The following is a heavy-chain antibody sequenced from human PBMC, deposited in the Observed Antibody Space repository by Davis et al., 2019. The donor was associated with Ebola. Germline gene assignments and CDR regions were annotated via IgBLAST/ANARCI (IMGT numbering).Heavy chain of an antibody. CDR3: TTKREYWGYCTNGVCGGYESY. D-gene: IGHD2-8*01. J-gene: IGHJ4*02. V-gene: IGHV3-73*01. CDR2: IRDKPNNYAT. Sequence: PGRSLRLSCAASGFTFSGSAIHWVRQASGKGLDWVGRIRDKPNNYATAYAASVTGRFTISRDDSKNTAYLQMNSLKTEDTAVYYCTTKREYWGYCTNGVCGGYESYWGQGTLVTVSS. CDR1: GFTFSGSA.